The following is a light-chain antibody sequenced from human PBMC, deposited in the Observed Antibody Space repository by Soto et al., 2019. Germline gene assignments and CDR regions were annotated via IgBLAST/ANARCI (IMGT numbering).Light chain of an antibody. CDR3: QQYGSSPPWT. CDR1: QSLRSS. V-gene: IGKV3-15*01. J-gene: IGKJ1*01. CDR2: DAS. Sequence: ETMMTQSPDTLSVSLGERATLSGRASQSLRSSLAWYQQKPGQAPRLLIYDASTRATGIPARFSASGSGTDFTLTISGLQSEDFAVYYCQQYGSSPPWTFGQGTKVDNK.